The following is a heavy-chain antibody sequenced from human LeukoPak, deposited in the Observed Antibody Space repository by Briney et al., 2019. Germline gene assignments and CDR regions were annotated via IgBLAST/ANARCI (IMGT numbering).Heavy chain of an antibody. CDR2: INHSGST. CDR1: GGSFSGYY. J-gene: IGHJ4*02. D-gene: IGHD2-15*01. V-gene: IGHV4-34*01. Sequence: PSETLSLTCAVYGGSFSGYYWSWIRQPPGKGLEWIGEINHSGSTNYNPSLKSRVTISVDTSKNQSSLKLSSVTAADTAVYYCARGLVGYCSGGSCDPSDYWGQGTLVTVSS. CDR3: ARGLVGYCSGGSCDPSDY.